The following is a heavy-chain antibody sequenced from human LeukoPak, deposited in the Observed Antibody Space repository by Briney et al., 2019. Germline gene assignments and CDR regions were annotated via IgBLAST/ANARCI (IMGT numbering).Heavy chain of an antibody. CDR1: GYTFTSYG. D-gene: IGHD1-26*01. Sequence: GASVKVSCKASGYTFTSYGISWVRQAPGQGLEWMGIINPSGGSTSYAQKFQGRVTMTRDMSTSTVYMELSSLRSEDTAVYYCARDGMGATYQHAFDIWGQGTMVTVSS. V-gene: IGHV1-46*01. CDR2: INPSGGST. J-gene: IGHJ3*02. CDR3: ARDGMGATYQHAFDI.